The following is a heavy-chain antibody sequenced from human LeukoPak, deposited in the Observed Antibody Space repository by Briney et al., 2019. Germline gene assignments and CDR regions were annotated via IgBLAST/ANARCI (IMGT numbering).Heavy chain of an antibody. V-gene: IGHV1-46*01. J-gene: IGHJ4*02. CDR3: ARAHFTLRFLEWFSGQGNGKNYFDY. CDR2: INPSGGST. CDR1: GYTFTGYY. D-gene: IGHD3-3*01. Sequence: GASVKVSCKASGYTFTGYYMHWVRQAPGQGLEWMGIINPSGGSTRYAQKFQGRVTMIRDMSTSTVYMELSSLRSDDTAVYYCARAHFTLRFLEWFSGQGNGKNYFDYWGQGTLVTVSS.